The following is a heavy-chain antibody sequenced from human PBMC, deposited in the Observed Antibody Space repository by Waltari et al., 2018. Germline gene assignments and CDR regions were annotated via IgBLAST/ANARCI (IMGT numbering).Heavy chain of an antibody. CDR3: AREPQWLALDY. Sequence: QVQLVQSGAEVKKPGASVMVSCKAPGSTFTSDGSSWVPQAPEKGLECMGWISAFNGNTNYAQKLQGRVTMTTDTSTSTAYMELRSLRSDDTAVYYCAREPQWLALDYWGQGTLVTVSS. CDR2: ISAFNGNT. V-gene: IGHV1-18*04. J-gene: IGHJ4*02. D-gene: IGHD6-19*01. CDR1: GSTFTSDG.